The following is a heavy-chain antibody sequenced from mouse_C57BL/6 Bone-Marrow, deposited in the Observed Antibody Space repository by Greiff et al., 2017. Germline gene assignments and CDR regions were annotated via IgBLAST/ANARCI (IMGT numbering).Heavy chain of an antibody. CDR2: IYPGDGDT. J-gene: IGHJ3*01. Sequence: QVQLQQSGPELVKPGASVKISCKASGYAFSSSWMNWVKQRPGKGLEWIGRIYPGDGDTNYNGKFKGKATLTADKSSSTAYMQLSSLTSGDSAVYFCARPRFAYWGQGTLVTVSA. CDR1: GYAFSSSW. V-gene: IGHV1-82*01. CDR3: ARPRFAY.